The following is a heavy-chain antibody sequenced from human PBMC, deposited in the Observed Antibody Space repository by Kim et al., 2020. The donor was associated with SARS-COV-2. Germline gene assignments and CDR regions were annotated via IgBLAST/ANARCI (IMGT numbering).Heavy chain of an antibody. D-gene: IGHD3-3*01. Sequence: GGSLRLSCAASGFTFSDYYMSWIRQAPGKGLEWVSYISSSSSYTNYADSVKGRFTISRDNAKNSLYLQMNSLRAEDTAVYYCARGLYYDFWSGYYGPFDYWGQGTLVTVSS. J-gene: IGHJ4*02. CDR1: GFTFSDYY. CDR2: ISSSSSYT. CDR3: ARGLYYDFWSGYYGPFDY. V-gene: IGHV3-11*03.